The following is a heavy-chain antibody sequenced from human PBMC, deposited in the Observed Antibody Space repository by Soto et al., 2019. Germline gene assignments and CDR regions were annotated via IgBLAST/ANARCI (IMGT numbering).Heavy chain of an antibody. CDR1: GYTFTSYD. D-gene: IGHD3-10*01. Sequence: GASVKVSCKASGYTFTSYDINWVRQATGQGLEWMGWMNPNSGNTGYAQKFQGRVTMTRNTSISTAYMELSSLRSEDTAVYYCARGGGRYYGSEIHYWGQGAVVTVSS. CDR3: ARGGGRYYGSEIHY. J-gene: IGHJ4*02. V-gene: IGHV1-8*01. CDR2: MNPNSGNT.